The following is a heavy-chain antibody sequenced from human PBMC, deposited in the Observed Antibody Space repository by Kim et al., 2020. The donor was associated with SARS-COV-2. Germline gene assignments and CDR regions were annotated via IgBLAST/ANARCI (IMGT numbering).Heavy chain of an antibody. D-gene: IGHD6-19*01. Sequence: GGSLRLSCAVSGFTFNDYGMSWVRQAPGKGLEWVSGIKRNGDSTGYADSVKGRFTISRDNAKNSLYLQMNILRAEDTALYPCGRGLVGGPIDFWGQGLLVTVSS. J-gene: IGHJ4*02. CDR1: GFTFNDYG. CDR3: GRGLVGGPIDF. CDR2: IKRNGDST. V-gene: IGHV3-20*01.